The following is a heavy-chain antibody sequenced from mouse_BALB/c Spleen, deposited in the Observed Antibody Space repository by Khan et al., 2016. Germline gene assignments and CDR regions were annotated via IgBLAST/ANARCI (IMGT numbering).Heavy chain of an antibody. Sequence: VELVESGGDLVQPGGSRKLSCAASGFTFSGFGMHWVRQAPENGLEWVAYISCGSTNIYYAEPVKGRVTVAGDDAKNTLILQMTSRRSEETAMYYCERMGAYYAMDYWGQVTSVSVSS. V-gene: IGHV5-17*02. J-gene: IGHJ4*01. CDR1: GFTFSGFG. CDR3: ERMGAYYAMDY. CDR2: ISCGSTNI.